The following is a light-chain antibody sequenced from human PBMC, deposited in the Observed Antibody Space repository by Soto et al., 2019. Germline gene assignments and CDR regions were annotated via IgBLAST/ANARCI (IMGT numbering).Light chain of an antibody. CDR1: QSVSSN. J-gene: IGKJ1*01. V-gene: IGKV3-15*01. Sequence: EMGMTQSPATLSVSPGERATLSCRASQSVSSNFAWYQQKPGQAPRLLIYGASTRATGIPARFSGSGSGTEFTLTISSLQSEDFAVYYCQQYNNWPPWTFGQGTKVEIK. CDR2: GAS. CDR3: QQYNNWPPWT.